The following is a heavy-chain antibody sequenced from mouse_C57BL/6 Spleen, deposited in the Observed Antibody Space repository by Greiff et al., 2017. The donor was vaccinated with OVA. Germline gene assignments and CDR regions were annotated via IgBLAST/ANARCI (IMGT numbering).Heavy chain of an antibody. J-gene: IGHJ2*01. CDR3: ARSSYYGNYERFDY. Sequence: VQLVESGAELVRPGTSVKVSCKASGYAFTNYLIEWVKQRPGQGLEWIGVINPGSGGTNYNEKFKGKATLTADKSSSTAYMQLSSLTSEDSAVYFCARSSYYGNYERFDYWGQGTTLTVSS. CDR2: INPGSGGT. D-gene: IGHD2-1*01. V-gene: IGHV1-54*01. CDR1: GYAFTNYL.